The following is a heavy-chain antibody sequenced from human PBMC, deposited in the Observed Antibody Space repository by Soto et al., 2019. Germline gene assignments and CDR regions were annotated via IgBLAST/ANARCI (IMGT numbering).Heavy chain of an antibody. CDR1: GFIFSNYV. CDR2: ISYDGNSK. Sequence: GGSLRLSXAASGFIFSNYVMHWVRQAPGKGLEWVAVISYDGNSKHYADSVKGRFTISRDNSKSTLYVQMNSLRAEGTAVYYCARSYCGDDCALDHWGQGTLVTVSS. V-gene: IGHV3-30-3*01. D-gene: IGHD2-21*02. CDR3: ARSYCGDDCALDH. J-gene: IGHJ4*02.